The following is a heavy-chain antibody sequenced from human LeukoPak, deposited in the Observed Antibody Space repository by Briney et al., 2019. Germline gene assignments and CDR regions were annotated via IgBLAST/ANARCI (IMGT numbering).Heavy chain of an antibody. J-gene: IGHJ6*02. Sequence: GRSLRLSCAASGFNFRGSAVHWVRQASGKGREWVGRIRSKANSYGTAYSESVKGRFSISRDDSKNTSYLQMNSLKSEDTAVYFCTQWADVAPMDVWGQGTTVIVSS. V-gene: IGHV3-73*01. D-gene: IGHD2-8*01. CDR3: TQWADVAPMDV. CDR1: GFNFRGSA. CDR2: IRSKANSYGT.